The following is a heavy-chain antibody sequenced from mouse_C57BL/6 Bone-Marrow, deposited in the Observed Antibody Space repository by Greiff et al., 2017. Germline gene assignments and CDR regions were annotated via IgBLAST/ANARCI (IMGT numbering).Heavy chain of an antibody. J-gene: IGHJ4*01. Sequence: EVQLVESGGDLVKPGGSLKLSCAASGFTFSSYGMSWVRQTPDKRLEWVATISSGGSYTYYPDSVKGRFTISRDNAKNTLYLQMSSLKSEDTAMYYCAIHRVLRPLYAMDYWGQGTSVTVSS. CDR3: AIHRVLRPLYAMDY. CDR1: GFTFSSYG. D-gene: IGHD1-2*01. V-gene: IGHV5-6*01. CDR2: ISSGGSYT.